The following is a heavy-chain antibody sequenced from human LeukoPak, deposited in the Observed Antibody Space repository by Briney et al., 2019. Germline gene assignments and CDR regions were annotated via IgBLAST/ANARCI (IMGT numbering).Heavy chain of an antibody. D-gene: IGHD3-10*01. CDR3: ARVQNMVRGVITIEYYFDY. CDR1: GYTFTGYY. CDR2: INPNSGGT. V-gene: IGHV1-2*02. Sequence: ASVKVSCKASGYTFTGYYMHWVRQAPGQGLEWMGWINPNSGGTNYAQKFQGRVTMTRDTSISTAYMELSRLRSDDTAVYYCARVQNMVRGVITIEYYFDYWGQGTLVTVSS. J-gene: IGHJ4*02.